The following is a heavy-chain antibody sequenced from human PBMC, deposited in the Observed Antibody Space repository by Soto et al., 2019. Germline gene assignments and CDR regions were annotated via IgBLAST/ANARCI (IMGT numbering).Heavy chain of an antibody. CDR2: IYYSGST. D-gene: IGHD3-10*01. J-gene: IGHJ5*02. Sequence: SETLSLTCTVPGGSISSYYWSWIRQPPGKGLEWIGNIYYSGSTNYNPSLKSRVTISVDTSKNQFSLKLSSVTAADTAVYYCAREMRFGDLFHWFDPWGQGTLVTV. V-gene: IGHV4-59*01. CDR1: GGSISSYY. CDR3: AREMRFGDLFHWFDP.